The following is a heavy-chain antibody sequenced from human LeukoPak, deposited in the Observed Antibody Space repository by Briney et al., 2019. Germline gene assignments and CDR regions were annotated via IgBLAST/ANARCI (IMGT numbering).Heavy chain of an antibody. D-gene: IGHD1-26*01. Sequence: KPSETLSLTCAVYGGSFSGYYWSWIRQPPGKGLEWSGEINHSGSTNYNPSLKSRVTISVDTSKNQFSLKLSSVTAADTAVYYCARGREELPPPPLDYWGQGTLVTVSS. CDR2: INHSGST. CDR3: ARGREELPPPPLDY. V-gene: IGHV4-34*01. CDR1: GGSFSGYY. J-gene: IGHJ4*02.